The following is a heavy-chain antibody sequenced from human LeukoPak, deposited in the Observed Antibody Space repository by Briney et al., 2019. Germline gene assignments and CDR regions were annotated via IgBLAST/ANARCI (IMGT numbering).Heavy chain of an antibody. CDR3: ARVTWAFDI. J-gene: IGHJ3*02. V-gene: IGHV4-61*02. CDR2: IYTSGST. CDR1: GGSISSGSYY. Sequence: SQTLSLTCTVSGGSISSGSYYWSWVRQPAGKGLEWIGRIYTSGSTNYNPSLKSQVTISVDTSKNQFSLKLSSVTAADTAVYYCARVTWAFDIWGQGTMVTVSS.